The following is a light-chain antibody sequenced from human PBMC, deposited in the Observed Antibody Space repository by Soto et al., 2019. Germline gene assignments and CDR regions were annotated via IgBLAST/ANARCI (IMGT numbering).Light chain of an antibody. CDR2: EVS. J-gene: IGLJ3*02. Sequence: QAVVTQPASVSGSPGQSITISCTGTSSDVGGYNYVSWYQQHPGKAPKLMIYEVSNRPSGVSYRFSGFRSGNTASLTISGLQAEDESDYYCISYTSSSTWVFGGGTKLTVL. CDR1: SSDVGGYNY. CDR3: ISYTSSSTWV. V-gene: IGLV2-14*01.